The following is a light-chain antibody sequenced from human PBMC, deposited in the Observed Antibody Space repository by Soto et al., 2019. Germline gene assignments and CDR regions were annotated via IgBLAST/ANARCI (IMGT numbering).Light chain of an antibody. J-gene: IGKJ1*01. CDR1: QSISSY. V-gene: IGKV3-11*01. CDR2: DAS. Sequence: EIVLTQSPATLSLSPGEGATLSCRASQSISSYLAWYQQKPGQAPRLLIYDASSRATGIPARFSGSGSGTDFTLTIISLEPEDFAVYYYQQRSDWPPWTFGQGTKVEIK. CDR3: QQRSDWPPWT.